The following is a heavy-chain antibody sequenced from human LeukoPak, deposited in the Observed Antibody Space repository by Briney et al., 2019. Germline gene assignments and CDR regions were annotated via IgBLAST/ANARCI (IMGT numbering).Heavy chain of an antibody. CDR1: GGSISSGDYY. CDR3: ARLSSYYDSESFDL. V-gene: IGHV4-31*03. D-gene: IGHD3-22*01. CDR2: IYYSGST. Sequence: SQTLSLTCTVSGGSISSGDYYWSWIRQPPGKGLEWIGYIYYSGSTYYNPSLKSRVTISVDTSKNQFSLKLSSVTAADTAVYYCARLSSYYDSESFDLWGRGTLVTVSS. J-gene: IGHJ2*01.